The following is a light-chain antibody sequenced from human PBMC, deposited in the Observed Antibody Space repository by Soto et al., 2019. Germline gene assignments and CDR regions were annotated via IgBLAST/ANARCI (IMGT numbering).Light chain of an antibody. CDR2: WAS. V-gene: IGKV4-1*01. Sequence: DIVMTQSPDSLAVSLGERATINCKSSQSVLYSSNNKNYLVWYQQKPGQPPKLLLYWASTRESGVPDRFSGSGSGTDFTLTISSLQAEDVAVYYCQQYYSPPLTLGGGTKVDIK. CDR1: QSVLYSSNNKNY. CDR3: QQYYSPPLT. J-gene: IGKJ4*01.